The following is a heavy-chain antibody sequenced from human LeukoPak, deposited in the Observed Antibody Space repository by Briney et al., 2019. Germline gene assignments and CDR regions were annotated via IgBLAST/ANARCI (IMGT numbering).Heavy chain of an antibody. CDR3: AKGYCSGGSCYTFDY. CDR2: IKEDGSRK. CDR1: GFTFRTYW. Sequence: GGSLRLSCVASGFTFRTYWMDWVRQAPGKGLEWVANIKEDGSRKNYVDSVKGRFTISRDNAKNTLYLQMNSLRAEDTAVYYCAKGYCSGGSCYTFDYWGQGTLVTVSS. J-gene: IGHJ4*02. D-gene: IGHD2-15*01. V-gene: IGHV3-7*01.